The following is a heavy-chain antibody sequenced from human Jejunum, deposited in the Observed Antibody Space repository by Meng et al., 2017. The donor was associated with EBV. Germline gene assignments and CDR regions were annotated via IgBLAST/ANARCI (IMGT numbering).Heavy chain of an antibody. Sequence: EVQLVESGGALVQPGGSLRLSCAASGFTFSIYWMHWVRQAPGKGLVWVSRINEDGRTTTYADSVRGRFTISRDNTKNTLYLQMNSLGAEDTAVYFCSRDLVGSDDDWGQGTLFTVSS. V-gene: IGHV3-74*01. CDR3: SRDLVGSDDD. CDR1: GFTFSIYW. J-gene: IGHJ4*02. CDR2: INEDGRTT. D-gene: IGHD6-25*01.